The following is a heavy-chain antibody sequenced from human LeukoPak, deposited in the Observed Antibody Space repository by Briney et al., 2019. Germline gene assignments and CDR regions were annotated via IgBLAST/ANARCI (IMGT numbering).Heavy chain of an antibody. Sequence: ASVKVSCKASGYTFTSYGISWVRQAPGQGLEWMGWISAYNGNTNYAQKFQERVTITRDMSTSTAYMELSSLRSEDTAVYYCAAAESSGGLFDYWGQGTLVTVSS. CDR2: ISAYNGNT. J-gene: IGHJ4*02. CDR3: AAAESSGGLFDY. D-gene: IGHD2-15*01. V-gene: IGHV1-18*01. CDR1: GYTFTSYG.